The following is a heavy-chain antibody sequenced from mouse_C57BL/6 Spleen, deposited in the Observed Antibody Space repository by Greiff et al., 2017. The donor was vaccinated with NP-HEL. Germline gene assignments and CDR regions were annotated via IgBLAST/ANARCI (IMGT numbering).Heavy chain of an antibody. CDR2: INPNNGGT. J-gene: IGHJ4*01. V-gene: IGHV1-26*01. CDR3: ARREDAMDY. Sequence: EVQLQQSGPELVKPGASVKISCKASGYTFTDYYMNWVKQSHGKSLEWIGDINPNNGGTSYNQKFKGKATLTVDKSYSTAYMELRSLTSEDSAVYYCARREDAMDYWGQGTSVTVSS. CDR1: GYTFTDYY.